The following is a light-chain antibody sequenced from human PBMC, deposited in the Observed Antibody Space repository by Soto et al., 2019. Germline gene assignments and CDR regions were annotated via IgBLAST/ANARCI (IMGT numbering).Light chain of an antibody. V-gene: IGLV1-51*01. Sequence: QSVLTQPPSVSGAPGQRVTISCSGSSSNIGAGYDVSWYQQLPGTAPRLLISDNNYRPSGIPDRFSASKSGTSATLGITGLQTGDEADYYCGTWDSSLNAEVFGGGTKLTVL. CDR1: SSNIGAGYD. J-gene: IGLJ3*02. CDR3: GTWDSSLNAEV. CDR2: DNN.